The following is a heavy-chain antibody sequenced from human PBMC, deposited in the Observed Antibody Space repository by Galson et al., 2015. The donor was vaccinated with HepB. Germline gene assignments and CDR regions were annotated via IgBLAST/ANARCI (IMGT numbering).Heavy chain of an antibody. J-gene: IGHJ5*02. CDR1: GFTFSSYA. Sequence: SLRLSCAASGFTFSSYAMHWVRQAPGKGLEWVAVISYDGSNKYYADSVKGRFTISRDNSKNTLYLQMNSLRAEDTAVYYCARASVVVVAATWWFDPWGQGTLVTVSS. CDR3: ARASVVVVAATWWFDP. V-gene: IGHV3-30-3*01. D-gene: IGHD2-15*01. CDR2: ISYDGSNK.